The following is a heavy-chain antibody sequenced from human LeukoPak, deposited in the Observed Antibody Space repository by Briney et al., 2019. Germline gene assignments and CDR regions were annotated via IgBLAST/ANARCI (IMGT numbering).Heavy chain of an antibody. CDR1: GITFSSYA. V-gene: IGHV3-23*01. CDR2: ISGSGSST. Sequence: GASLRLSCAVSGITFSSYAMTWLRQAPGKGLEWVSTISGSGSSTYYAGSVKGRFTISRDNSKNTLYLQMNSLRAEDTAVYYCAKGAPYSSRWYSDYWGQGTLVTVSS. CDR3: AKGAPYSSRWYSDY. D-gene: IGHD6-19*01. J-gene: IGHJ4*02.